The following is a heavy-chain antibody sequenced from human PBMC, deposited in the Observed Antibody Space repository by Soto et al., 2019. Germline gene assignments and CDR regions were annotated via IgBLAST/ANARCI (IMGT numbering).Heavy chain of an antibody. V-gene: IGHV3-30-3*01. Sequence: QVQLVESGGGVVQPGRSLRLSCAASGFTFSSYAMHWVRQAPGKGLEWVAVISYDGSNKYYADSVKGRFTISRDNSKNTLYLQMNSLRAEDTAVYYCARERDCGGACEYFDYWGQGTLVTVSS. CDR3: ARERDCGGACEYFDY. J-gene: IGHJ4*02. CDR2: ISYDGSNK. CDR1: GFTFSSYA. D-gene: IGHD2-21*02.